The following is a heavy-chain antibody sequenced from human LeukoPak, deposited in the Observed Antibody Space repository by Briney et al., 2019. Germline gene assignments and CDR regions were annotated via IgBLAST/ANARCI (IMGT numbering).Heavy chain of an antibody. Sequence: GGSLRLSCEASGFAFSRYWMHWVRQAPGKGLVWVSRIKSDGKTNYADSVKGRFTISRDNAKNTVSLQMDSLRAEDTGVYYCARAPSEVGGYYPEYFRHWGQGTLVTVSS. D-gene: IGHD3-22*01. CDR1: GFAFSRYW. J-gene: IGHJ1*01. CDR3: ARAPSEVGGYYPEYFRH. V-gene: IGHV3-74*01. CDR2: IKSDGKT.